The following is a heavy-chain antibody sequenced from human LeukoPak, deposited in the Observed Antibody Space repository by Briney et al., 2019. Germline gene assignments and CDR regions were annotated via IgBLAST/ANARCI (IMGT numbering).Heavy chain of an antibody. CDR1: GFTFRNYA. J-gene: IGHJ4*02. CDR3: AKYATRETFFGDY. D-gene: IGHD2-8*01. Sequence: PGGSLRLSCAASGFTFRNYAMAWVRQAPGKGLEWVSGISAGASRTYYTDSVRGRFTIYRDNSENTLYLQMNSLRAEDTAVYYCAKYATRETFFGDYWGQGTLIAVSS. V-gene: IGHV3-23*01. CDR2: ISAGASRT.